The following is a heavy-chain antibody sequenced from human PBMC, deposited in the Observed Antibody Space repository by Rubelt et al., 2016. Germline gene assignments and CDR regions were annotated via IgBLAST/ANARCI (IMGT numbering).Heavy chain of an antibody. J-gene: IGHJ6*02. CDR2: INADGSSA. CDR3: ARAENEAYSDGKMDV. CDR1: GFTFSSYW. V-gene: IGHV3-74*02. Sequence: EVQLVESGGGLVQPGGSLRLSCAASGFTFSSYWMHWVRQAPGKGLVWVSRINADGSSAHYADSVKGRSTVSRDNAKNKLYLQMEGLRAEDTAVDYCARAENEAYSDGKMDVWGQGTTVTVSS. D-gene: IGHD5-18*01.